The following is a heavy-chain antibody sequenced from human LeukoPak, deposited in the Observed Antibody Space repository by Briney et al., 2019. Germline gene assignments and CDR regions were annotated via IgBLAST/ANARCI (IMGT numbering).Heavy chain of an antibody. Sequence: GGSLRLSCAASGFTFSNAWMSWVRQAPGKGLEWVSYINHDGNDIYYGESVKGRFTISRDNAKNSLYLQMHTLRAEDTAVYYCAGDGTGVLPGDAFDIWSQGTMVTVSS. V-gene: IGHV3-11*04. CDR2: INHDGNDI. CDR1: GFTFSNAW. J-gene: IGHJ3*02. CDR3: AGDGTGVLPGDAFDI. D-gene: IGHD1-1*01.